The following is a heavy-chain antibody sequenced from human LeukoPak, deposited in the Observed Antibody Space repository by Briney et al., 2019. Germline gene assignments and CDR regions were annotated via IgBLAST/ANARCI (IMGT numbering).Heavy chain of an antibody. V-gene: IGHV3-9*01. Sequence: PGGSLRLSCAASGFTFDDYAMHWVRQAPGKGLEWVSGIGWNSGSIGYADSVKGRFTISRDNAKNSLYLQMNSLRAEDTALYYCAKERGYSYGYHFDYWGQGTLVTVSS. J-gene: IGHJ4*02. CDR3: AKERGYSYGYHFDY. CDR1: GFTFDDYA. D-gene: IGHD5-18*01. CDR2: IGWNSGSI.